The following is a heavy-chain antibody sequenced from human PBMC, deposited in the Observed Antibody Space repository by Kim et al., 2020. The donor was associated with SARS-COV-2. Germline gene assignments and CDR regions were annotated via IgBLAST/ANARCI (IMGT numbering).Heavy chain of an antibody. CDR1: GFTFNNHA. CDR2: ISHDENNK. Sequence: GGSLRLSCAASGFTFNNHAMHWVRQAPGKGLEWVAVISHDENNKYYADSVKGRFTISRDNSKNTLFLQMNSLRHEDTAVYYCARDYDFSTGYPSILFDSWGQGSLVTVSS. V-gene: IGHV3-30-3*01. J-gene: IGHJ4*02. D-gene: IGHD3-3*01. CDR3: ARDYDFSTGYPSILFDS.